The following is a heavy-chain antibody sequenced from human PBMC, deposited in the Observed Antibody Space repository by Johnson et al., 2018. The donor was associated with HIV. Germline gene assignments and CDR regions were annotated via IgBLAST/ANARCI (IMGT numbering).Heavy chain of an antibody. Sequence: VQLVESGGGVVQSGGSLRLSCAASGFTVSSNYMSWVRQAPGKGLEWVSVIGTAGDTYYPGSVKGRFTISRENAKNSLYLQMNSLRAGDTAVYYCARVEQLGAFDIWGQGTMVTVSS. CDR3: ARVEQLGAFDI. D-gene: IGHD6-6*01. V-gene: IGHV3-13*01. CDR1: GFTVSSNY. CDR2: IGTAGDT. J-gene: IGHJ3*02.